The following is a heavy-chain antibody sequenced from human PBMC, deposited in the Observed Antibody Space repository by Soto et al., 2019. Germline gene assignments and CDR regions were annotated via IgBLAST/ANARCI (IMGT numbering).Heavy chain of an antibody. Sequence: GGSLRLSCSASGFTFSDYGMHWVRQAPGKGLEWVAVISYDGSDKYIADSVRGRFAPSRDNSKNTLYLQMNSLRGEDTAIYYCAKSHPITVISLDSWGQGTLVTVSS. V-gene: IGHV3-30*18. CDR1: GFTFSDYG. D-gene: IGHD6-19*01. J-gene: IGHJ4*02. CDR3: AKSHPITVISLDS. CDR2: ISYDGSDK.